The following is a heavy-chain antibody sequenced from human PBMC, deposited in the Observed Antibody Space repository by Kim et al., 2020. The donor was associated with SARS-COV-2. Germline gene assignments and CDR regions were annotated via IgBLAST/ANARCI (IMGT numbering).Heavy chain of an antibody. D-gene: IGHD3-22*01. J-gene: IGHJ4*02. Sequence: ASVKVSCKASGYTFTGYYMHWVRQAPGQGLEWMGWINPNSGGTNYAQKFQGWVTMTRDTSISTAYMELSRLRSDDTAVYYCARAGLTYYDSSGFPHDYWAQGTLVTLSS. CDR1: GYTFTGYY. CDR3: ARAGLTYYDSSGFPHDY. V-gene: IGHV1-2*04. CDR2: INPNSGGT.